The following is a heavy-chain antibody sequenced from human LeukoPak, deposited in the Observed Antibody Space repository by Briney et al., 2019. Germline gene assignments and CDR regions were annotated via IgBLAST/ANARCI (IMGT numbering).Heavy chain of an antibody. Sequence: GGSLRLSCAASGFTFSSYWMSWVRQAPGKGLEWVANINQDGSEKYYVDSVKGRFTISRDNAKNSLYLQMNSLRAEDTAVYYCARVFYELWSDYWGQGTLVTVSS. D-gene: IGHD5-18*01. J-gene: IGHJ4*02. CDR3: ARVFYELWSDY. CDR2: INQDGSEK. CDR1: GFTFSSYW. V-gene: IGHV3-7*01.